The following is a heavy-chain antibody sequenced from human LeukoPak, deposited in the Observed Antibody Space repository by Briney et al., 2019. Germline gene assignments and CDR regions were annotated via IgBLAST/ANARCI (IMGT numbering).Heavy chain of an antibody. CDR3: SRLGELSLSLHYYGMDV. CDR2: IYHSGST. CDR1: GGSISSSNW. Sequence: PSGTLSLTCAVSGGSISSSNWWSWVRQPPGKGLEWIGEIYHSGSTNYNPSLKSRVTISVDKSKNQFSLKLSSVTAADTAVYYCSRLGELSLSLHYYGMDVWGQGTTVTVSS. V-gene: IGHV4-4*02. D-gene: IGHD3-16*02. J-gene: IGHJ6*02.